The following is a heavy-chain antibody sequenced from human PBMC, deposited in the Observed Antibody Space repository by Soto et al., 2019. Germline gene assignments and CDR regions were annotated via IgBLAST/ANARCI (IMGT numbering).Heavy chain of an antibody. D-gene: IGHD3-10*01. CDR1: GFTFSSYG. Sequence: GGSLRLSCAASGFTFSSYGMHWVRQAPGKGLEWVAVISYDGSNKYYADSVKGRFTISRDNSKNTLYLQMNSLRAEDTAVYYCAKECRVLLWFGELLSYGMDVWGQGTTVTVSS. CDR3: AKECRVLLWFGELLSYGMDV. V-gene: IGHV3-30*18. J-gene: IGHJ6*02. CDR2: ISYDGSNK.